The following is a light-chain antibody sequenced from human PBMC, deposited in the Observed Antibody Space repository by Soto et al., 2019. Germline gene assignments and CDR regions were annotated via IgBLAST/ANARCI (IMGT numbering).Light chain of an antibody. CDR2: KAS. CDR3: QQYNDNWT. Sequence: DIQMTQSPSTLSASVGDRVTITCRASQSISSWLAWHQQKPGKAPGLLIYKASNLESGVASRFSGSGSGTEFTPTITSLQPDDSAIYYCQQYNDNWTFGQGTKVEIK. V-gene: IGKV1-5*03. CDR1: QSISSW. J-gene: IGKJ1*01.